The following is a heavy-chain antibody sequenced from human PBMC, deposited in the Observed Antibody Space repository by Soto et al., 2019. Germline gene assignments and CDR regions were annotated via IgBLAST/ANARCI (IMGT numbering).Heavy chain of an antibody. Sequence: QVQLVESGGDVVQPGGSLRLSCAASGFTFSTYVMHWVRQAPGKGLEWVALISQDESSKVYAGSVKGRFTISRDNSKNTMYLQMNSLRAEDTAVYFCAREDKSSGSAGTLRLWGQGTLATVSS. CDR3: AREDKSSGSAGTLRL. D-gene: IGHD3-22*01. V-gene: IGHV3-30*03. CDR2: ISQDESSK. CDR1: GFTFSTYV. J-gene: IGHJ1*01.